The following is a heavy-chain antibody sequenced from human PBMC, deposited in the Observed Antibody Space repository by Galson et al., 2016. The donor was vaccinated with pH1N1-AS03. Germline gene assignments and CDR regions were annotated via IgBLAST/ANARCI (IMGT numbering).Heavy chain of an antibody. V-gene: IGHV3-15*01. D-gene: IGHD5-18*01. J-gene: IGHJ4*02. Sequence: SLRLSCAASGFTFTNAWMSWVRQAPGKGLEWVGRIKSKTDGGTTDYAAPVKGRFTISRDDSENTLYLQMNSLNTEDTAVYYCAMYTYGYLDYWGQGTLVTVSS. CDR1: GFTFTNAW. CDR2: IKSKTDGGTT. CDR3: AMYTYGYLDY.